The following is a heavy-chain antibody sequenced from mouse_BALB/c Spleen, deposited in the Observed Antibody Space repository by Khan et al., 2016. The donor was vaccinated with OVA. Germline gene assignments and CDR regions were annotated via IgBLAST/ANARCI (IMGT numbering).Heavy chain of an antibody. Sequence: QVQLKQSGAERAKPGASVKMSCKASGYTFTSYWMHWVKQRPGQGLEWIGYINPSTGYTEYNQKFKDKATLTTDESSSTAYMQLSSLTSEDSAVHYCAASILFYYSLDYWGQGTSVTVSS. CDR1: GYTFTSYW. D-gene: IGHD6-1*01. CDR2: INPSTGYT. J-gene: IGHJ4*01. V-gene: IGHV1-7*01. CDR3: AASILFYYSLDY.